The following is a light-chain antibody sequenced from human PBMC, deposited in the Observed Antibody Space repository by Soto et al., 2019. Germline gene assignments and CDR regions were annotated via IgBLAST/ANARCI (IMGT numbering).Light chain of an antibody. CDR1: QSVSSSY. CDR3: QQYGSSPWT. Sequence: EIVLTQSPGTLSLSPGERATLSCRASQSVSSSYLAWYQQKSGQAPRLLIYGASSRATGIPDRFSGSASGTDFTLTINKLEPEDSAVYFCQQYGSSPWTFGQGTKV. J-gene: IGKJ1*01. CDR2: GAS. V-gene: IGKV3-20*01.